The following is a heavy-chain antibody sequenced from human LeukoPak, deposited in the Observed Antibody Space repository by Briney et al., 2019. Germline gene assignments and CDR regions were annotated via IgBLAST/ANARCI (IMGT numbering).Heavy chain of an antibody. CDR3: AKDSGPWSSSWYDYYYYGMDV. D-gene: IGHD6-13*01. V-gene: IGHV3-30*18. CDR1: GFTFSSYG. CDR2: ISYDGSNK. J-gene: IGHJ6*02. Sequence: PGGSLRLSCAASGFTFSSYGMHWVRQAPGKGLEWVAVISYDGSNKYYADSVKGRFTISRDNSKNTLYLQMNSLRAEDTAVYYCAKDSGPWSSSWYDYYYYGMDVWGQGTTVTVSS.